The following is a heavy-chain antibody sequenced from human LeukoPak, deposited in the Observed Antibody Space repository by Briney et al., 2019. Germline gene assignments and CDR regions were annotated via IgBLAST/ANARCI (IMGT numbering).Heavy chain of an antibody. Sequence: GGSLRLSCAASGFTFSSYSMNWVRQAPGKGLEWVSSISSSSSYIYYADSVKGRFTISRDNAKNSLYLQMNSLRAEDTAVYYCARARAPVTRISSFDIWGQGTMVTVSS. CDR1: GFTFSSYS. CDR3: ARARAPVTRISSFDI. D-gene: IGHD4-17*01. J-gene: IGHJ3*02. V-gene: IGHV3-21*01. CDR2: ISSSSSYI.